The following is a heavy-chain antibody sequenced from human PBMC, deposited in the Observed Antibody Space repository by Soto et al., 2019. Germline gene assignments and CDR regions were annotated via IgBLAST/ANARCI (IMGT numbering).Heavy chain of an antibody. CDR3: APGYSSTPNGFDP. D-gene: IGHD2-2*01. CDR2: ISTTGGTI. V-gene: IGHV3-48*02. J-gene: IGHJ5*02. Sequence: EVQLVESGGDLVQPGGSLRLSCAASGFIFSNNNMNWLRKAPGKGLQWVSYISTTGGTIYYADSVRGRFTISRDNAKRLLFLQMNSLRDDDTAVYYCAPGYSSTPNGFDPWGQGTLVTVSS. CDR1: GFIFSNNN.